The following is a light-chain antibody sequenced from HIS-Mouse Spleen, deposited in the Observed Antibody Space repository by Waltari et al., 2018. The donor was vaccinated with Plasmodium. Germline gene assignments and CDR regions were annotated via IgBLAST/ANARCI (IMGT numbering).Light chain of an antibody. CDR1: SGHSSYA. Sequence: QLVLTQSPSASASLGASVKLTCTLSSGHSSYAIAWHQQQPEKGPRYLMKLNSDGSHSKGDGIPDRFPGSSSVAERYLTISSLQSEDEADYYCQTWGTGVWVFGGGTKLTVL. CDR2: LNSDGSH. J-gene: IGLJ3*02. CDR3: QTWGTGVWV. V-gene: IGLV4-69*01.